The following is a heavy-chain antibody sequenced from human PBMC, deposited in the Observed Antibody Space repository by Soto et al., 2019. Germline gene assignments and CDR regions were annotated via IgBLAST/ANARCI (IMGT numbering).Heavy chain of an antibody. CDR2: ISYDGSNK. D-gene: IGHD3-9*01. CDR3: AKPFDILTGYDWMGDAFDI. V-gene: IGHV3-30*18. CDR1: GFTFSSYG. Sequence: GGSLRLSCAASGFTFSSYGMHWVRQAPGKGLEWVAVISYDGSNKYYADSVKGRFTISRDNSKNTLYLQMNSLRAEDTAVYYCAKPFDILTGYDWMGDAFDIWGQGTMVTVSS. J-gene: IGHJ3*02.